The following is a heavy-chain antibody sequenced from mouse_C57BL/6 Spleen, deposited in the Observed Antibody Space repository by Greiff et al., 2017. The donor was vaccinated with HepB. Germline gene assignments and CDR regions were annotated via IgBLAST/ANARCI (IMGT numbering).Heavy chain of an antibody. CDR3: ARDYYGSSYFDY. CDR2: IDPSDSDT. J-gene: IGHJ2*01. CDR1: GYTFTSYW. D-gene: IGHD1-1*01. Sequence: QVQLQQPGAELVRPGSSVKLSCKASGYTFTSYWMHWVKQRPIQGLEWIGNIDPSDSDTHYNQKFKDKATLTVDKSSSTAYMQLSSLTSEDSAVYYCARDYYGSSYFDYWGQGTTLTVSS. V-gene: IGHV1-52*01.